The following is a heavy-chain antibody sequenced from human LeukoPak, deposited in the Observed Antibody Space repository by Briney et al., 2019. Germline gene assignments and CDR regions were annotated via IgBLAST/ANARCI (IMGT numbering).Heavy chain of an antibody. CDR1: GGSFSGYY. CDR2: INHSGST. CDR3: ARGVGKG. J-gene: IGHJ4*02. D-gene: IGHD4-23*01. Sequence: SETLSLTCAVYGGSFSGYYWSWIRQPPGKGLEWIGEINHSGSTNYNPSLKSRVTISVDTSKNQFSLKLSSVTAADTAVYYCARGVGKGWGQGTLVTVSS. V-gene: IGHV4-34*01.